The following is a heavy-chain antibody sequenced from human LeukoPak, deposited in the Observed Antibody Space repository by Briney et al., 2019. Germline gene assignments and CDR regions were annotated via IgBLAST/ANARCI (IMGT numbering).Heavy chain of an antibody. D-gene: IGHD5-12*01. Sequence: ASVKVSCKASGYTFTSYGISWVLQAPAQGLEWMGWISAYNGNTNYAQKLQGRVTMTTDTSTSTAYMELRRLRSDDTAVYYCARDNRGYDYGDWYFDLRGRGTLVTVSS. V-gene: IGHV1-18*01. J-gene: IGHJ2*01. CDR3: ARDNRGYDYGDWYFDL. CDR2: ISAYNGNT. CDR1: GYTFTSYG.